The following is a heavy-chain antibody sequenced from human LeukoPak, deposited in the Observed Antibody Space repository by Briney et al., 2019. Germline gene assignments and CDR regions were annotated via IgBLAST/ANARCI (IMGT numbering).Heavy chain of an antibody. CDR3: AGRGSSPAYYDY. CDR1: GGSISSSSYY. Sequence: SETLSLTCTVSGGSISSSSYYWGWIRQPPGKGLEWIGSIYYSGSTYYNPSLKSRVTISVDTSKNQFSLELSSVTAADTAVYYCAGRGSSPAYYDYWGQGTLVTVSS. D-gene: IGHD1-26*01. CDR2: IYYSGST. J-gene: IGHJ4*02. V-gene: IGHV4-39*01.